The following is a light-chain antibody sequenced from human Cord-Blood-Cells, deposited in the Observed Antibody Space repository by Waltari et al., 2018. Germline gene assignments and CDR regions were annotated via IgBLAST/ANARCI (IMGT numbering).Light chain of an antibody. Sequence: QSALTQPASVSRSPGQSITISCTGTSSAVGGYNYVSWYQQHPGKAPKLMIYDVSNRPSGVSNRFSGSKSGNTASLTISGLQAEGEADYYCSSYTSSSTEVVFGGGTKLTVL. J-gene: IGLJ2*01. CDR3: SSYTSSSTEVV. V-gene: IGLV2-14*01. CDR2: DVS. CDR1: SSAVGGYNY.